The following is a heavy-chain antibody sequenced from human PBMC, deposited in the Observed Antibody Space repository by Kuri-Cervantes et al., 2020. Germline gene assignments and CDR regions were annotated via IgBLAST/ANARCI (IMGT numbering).Heavy chain of an antibody. J-gene: IGHJ4*02. CDR1: GFTFSSYS. CDR3: SKGGGGPQQFNY. V-gene: IGHV3-23*01. Sequence: GGSLRLSCAASGFTFSSYSMNWVRQAPGKGLEWVSAISGSGDRTWYRDSVKGRFTISRDNSKSTLYVQMNSLRAEDTAIYYCSKGGGGPQQFNYWGQGTLVTVSS. D-gene: IGHD2-15*01. CDR2: ISGSGDRT.